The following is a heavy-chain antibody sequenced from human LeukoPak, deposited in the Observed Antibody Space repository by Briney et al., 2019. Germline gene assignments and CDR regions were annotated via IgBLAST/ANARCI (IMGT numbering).Heavy chain of an antibody. J-gene: IGHJ6*03. V-gene: IGHV4-4*02. CDR3: SKDIGRFCSGGSCRRSFYDYYMDV. CDR2: IYHSGST. D-gene: IGHD2-15*01. Sequence: PSETLSLTCAVSGGSISSTNWWSGVRQPPGKGLEWIGEIYHSGSTNYNLSLKSRATISVDRSNNQFFLKMTPVTAADTAVYYCSKDIGRFCSGGSCRRSFYDYYMDVWGKGITVTVSS. CDR1: GGSISSTNW.